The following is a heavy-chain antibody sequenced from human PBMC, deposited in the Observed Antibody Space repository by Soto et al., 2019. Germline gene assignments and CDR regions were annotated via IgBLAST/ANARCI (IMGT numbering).Heavy chain of an antibody. Sequence: QVQLAQSGAEERKPGASVKVSCEATGYTFTAYAMHWVRQAPGQRLEWMGWINPANGNTKYSQKFQGRLTITSDTSATTGYRELNSLTSEATAMYYCTRSAISPYGGLIGPFDYWGQGNLVTVSS. V-gene: IGHV1-3*05. CDR1: GYTFTAYA. CDR3: TRSAISPYGGLIGPFDY. J-gene: IGHJ4*02. CDR2: INPANGNT. D-gene: IGHD3-16*02.